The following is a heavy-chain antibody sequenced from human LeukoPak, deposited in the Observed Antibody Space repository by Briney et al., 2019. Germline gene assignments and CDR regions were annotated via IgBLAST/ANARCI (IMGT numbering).Heavy chain of an antibody. V-gene: IGHV1-69*06. J-gene: IGHJ4*02. Sequence: SVKVSCKASGGTFSPYAISWVRQAPGQGLEWMGGIIPISGTANYAQKFQVRVTITADKSTSTAYMELSSLRSEDTAVYYCARSSVVTAMVHLDYWGQGTLVTVSS. D-gene: IGHD2-21*02. CDR3: ARSSVVTAMVHLDY. CDR1: GGTFSPYA. CDR2: IIPISGTA.